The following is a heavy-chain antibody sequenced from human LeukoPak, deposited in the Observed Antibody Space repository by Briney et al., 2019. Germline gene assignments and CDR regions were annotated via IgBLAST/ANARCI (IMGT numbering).Heavy chain of an antibody. D-gene: IGHD4-17*01. CDR1: GFTVSSNY. Sequence: PGGSLRLSCAASGFTVSSNYMSWVRQAPGKGLEWVSLIYSGGSTYYADSVKGRFTIPRDNSKNTLYLQMNSLRAEDTAVYYCAKPSTVYGDFDYWGQGTLVTVSS. CDR2: IYSGGST. CDR3: AKPSTVYGDFDY. V-gene: IGHV3-66*04. J-gene: IGHJ4*02.